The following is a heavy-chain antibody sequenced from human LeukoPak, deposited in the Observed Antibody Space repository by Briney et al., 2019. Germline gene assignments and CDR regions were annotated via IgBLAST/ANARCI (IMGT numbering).Heavy chain of an antibody. D-gene: IGHD6-25*01. CDR3: ARRSAAKDAFDI. V-gene: IGHV3-74*01. J-gene: IGHJ3*02. CDR2: INSDGSST. CDR1: GFTFDDYG. Sequence: GGSLRLSCAASGFTFDDYGMHWVRQAPGKGLVWVSRINSDGSSTSYADSVKGRFTISRDNAKNTLYLQMNSLRAEDTAVYYCARRSAAKDAFDIWGQGTMVTVSS.